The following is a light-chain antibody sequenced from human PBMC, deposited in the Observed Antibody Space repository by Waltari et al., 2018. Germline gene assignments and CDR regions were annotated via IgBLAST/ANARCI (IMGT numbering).Light chain of an antibody. CDR3: SSYAGSNIV. Sequence: QSALTQPPSASGSPGQSATISCTGTSSDVGRFDYVSWYQQHPGQTPKLLIYNVRQRPSGVPDRFSGSKSGNTASLIVSGLQADDEADYYCSSYAGSNIVFGGGTKLTVL. V-gene: IGLV2-8*01. J-gene: IGLJ2*01. CDR2: NVR. CDR1: SSDVGRFDY.